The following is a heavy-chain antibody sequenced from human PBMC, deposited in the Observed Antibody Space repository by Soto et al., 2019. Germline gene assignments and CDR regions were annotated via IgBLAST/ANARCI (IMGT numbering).Heavy chain of an antibody. J-gene: IGHJ6*02. CDR2: ISSTSTYI. CDR1: GFTFSGYA. Sequence: TGGSLRLSCEASGFTFSGYAMNWVRLAPGKGLEWVSSISSTSTYIYYADSMKGRFTIFRDNAKNSLSLQMNSLRVEDTAVYYCARGPKRGYYYYGMDVWGQGTTVTVSS. CDR3: ARGPKRGYYYYGMDV. V-gene: IGHV3-21*01. D-gene: IGHD3-10*01.